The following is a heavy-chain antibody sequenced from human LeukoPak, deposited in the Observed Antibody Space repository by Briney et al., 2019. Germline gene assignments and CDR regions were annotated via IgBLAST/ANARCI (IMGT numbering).Heavy chain of an antibody. CDR2: ISGSGDNT. CDR3: AKAPSSGSFYFGC. J-gene: IGHJ4*02. V-gene: IGHV3-23*01. D-gene: IGHD6-19*01. CDR1: GFTFSSYA. Sequence: PGGSLRLSCAASGFTFSSYAMSWVRQAPGKGLEWVSAISGSGDNTYYADSVKGRFTISRDNSKNTLYLQMNSLRAEDTAVYYCAKAPSSGSFYFGCWGQGTLVTVSS.